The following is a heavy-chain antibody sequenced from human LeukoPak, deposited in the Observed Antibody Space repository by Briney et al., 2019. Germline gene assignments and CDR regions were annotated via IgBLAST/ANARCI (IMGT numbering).Heavy chain of an antibody. Sequence: SETLSLTCTVSGDSVSGHYWSWIRQTPGKGLEWIGYVSYSGGTNYNPSLKRRVSISLDTSKNQFSLKLSSPAAADPAVYYCARAPMAVTTSAFPDAFDFWGQGTMVTVSS. V-gene: IGHV4-59*02. CDR3: ARAPMAVTTSAFPDAFDF. CDR2: VSYSGGT. D-gene: IGHD1-1*01. J-gene: IGHJ3*01. CDR1: GDSVSGHY.